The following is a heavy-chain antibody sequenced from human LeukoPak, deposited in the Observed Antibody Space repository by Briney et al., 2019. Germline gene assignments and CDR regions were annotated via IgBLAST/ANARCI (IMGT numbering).Heavy chain of an antibody. J-gene: IGHJ4*02. D-gene: IGHD3-22*01. CDR1: GFTFSSYG. Sequence: GGSLRLSCAASGFTFSSYGMHWVRQAPGKGLGWVAVIWYDGSNKYYADSVKGRFTISRDNSKNTLYLQMNSLRAEDTAVYYCARGLDSSGYYFFVLDYWGQGTLVTVSS. CDR2: IWYDGSNK. V-gene: IGHV3-33*08. CDR3: ARGLDSSGYYFFVLDY.